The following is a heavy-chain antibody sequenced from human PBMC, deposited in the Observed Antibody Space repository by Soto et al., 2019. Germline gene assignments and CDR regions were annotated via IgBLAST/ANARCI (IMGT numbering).Heavy chain of an antibody. CDR2: LSGSGRST. V-gene: IGHV3-23*01. CDR3: GKRPLPEGLQGTLGAFDF. Sequence: EVQVLESGGGLVQPGGSLRLSCAASRFTFSTYGMSWVRQAPGKGLEWVSDLSGSGRSTYYTDSVKGRFTISRDNSKNTLYLQMNSLRAEDTAVYYCGKRPLPEGLQGTLGAFDFWGQGTMVTVSS. CDR1: RFTFSTYG. J-gene: IGHJ3*01.